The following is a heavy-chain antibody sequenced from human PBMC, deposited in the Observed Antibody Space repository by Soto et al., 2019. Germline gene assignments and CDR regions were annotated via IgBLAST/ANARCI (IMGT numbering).Heavy chain of an antibody. CDR3: ARGIAVAGPYFDY. CDR1: GFTFSSYG. Sequence: GSLRLSCAASGFTFSSYGMHWVRQAPGKGLEWVAVIWYDGSNKYYADSVKGRFTISRDNSKNTLYLQMNSLRAEDTAVYYCARGIAVAGPYFDYWGQGTLVTVSS. J-gene: IGHJ4*02. D-gene: IGHD6-19*01. V-gene: IGHV3-33*01. CDR2: IWYDGSNK.